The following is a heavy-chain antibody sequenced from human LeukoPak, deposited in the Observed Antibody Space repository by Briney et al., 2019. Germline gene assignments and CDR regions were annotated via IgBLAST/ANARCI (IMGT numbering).Heavy chain of an antibody. J-gene: IGHJ4*02. CDR2: ISSSSSTI. V-gene: IGHV3-48*01. CDR1: GFTFSSYS. D-gene: IGHD6-19*01. Sequence: PGGSLRLSCAASGFTFSSYSMNWVRQAPGKGLEWVSYISSSSSTIYYADSVKGLFTISRDNAKNSLYLQMNSLRAEDTAVYYCARDRAVADYWGQGTLVTVSS. CDR3: ARDRAVADY.